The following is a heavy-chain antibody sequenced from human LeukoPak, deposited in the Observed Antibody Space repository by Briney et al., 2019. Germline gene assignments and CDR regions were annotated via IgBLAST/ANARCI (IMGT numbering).Heavy chain of an antibody. J-gene: IGHJ3*02. D-gene: IGHD5/OR15-5a*01. CDR2: INHSGST. CDR3: ARGHLVSNAFDI. V-gene: IGHV4-34*01. CDR1: AGSFSVYY. Sequence: SQTRSPTSAVDAGSFSVYYWSWIRQPPGKGLEWIGEINHSGSTNYKPSLKSRVTISVDTSKNQFSLKLSSVTAADTAVYYCARGHLVSNAFDIWGQGTMVTVSS.